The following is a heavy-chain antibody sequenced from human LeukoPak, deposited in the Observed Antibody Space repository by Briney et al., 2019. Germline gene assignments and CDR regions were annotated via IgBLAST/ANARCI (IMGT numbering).Heavy chain of an antibody. CDR2: MNPNSGNT. CDR3: ARVVTVTSGLGWFDP. Sequence: ASVKVSCKASGYTFTSYAMNWVRQAPGQGLEWMGWMNPNSGNTGYAQKFQGRVTMTRNTSISTAYMELSSLRSEDTAVYYCARVVTVTSGLGWFDPWGQGTLVTVSS. D-gene: IGHD4-17*01. CDR1: GYTFTSYA. J-gene: IGHJ5*02. V-gene: IGHV1-8*02.